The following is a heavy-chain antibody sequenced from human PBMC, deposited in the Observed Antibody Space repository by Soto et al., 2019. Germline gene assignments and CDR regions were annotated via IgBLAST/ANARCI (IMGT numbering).Heavy chain of an antibody. CDR2: IYYSGST. V-gene: IGHV4-59*01. J-gene: IGHJ6*03. Sequence: TSETLSLTCTVSGGSISSYYWRLTRQPPGKGLEWIGYIYYSGSTNYNPSPKSRVTISVDTSKNQFSLKLSSVTAADTAVYYCASEKPAHYYYYYMDVWGKGTTVTVPS. CDR1: GGSISSYY. CDR3: ASEKPAHYYYYYMDV.